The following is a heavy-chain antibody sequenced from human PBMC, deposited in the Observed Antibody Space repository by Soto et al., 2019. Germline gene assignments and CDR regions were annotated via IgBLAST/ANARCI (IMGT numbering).Heavy chain of an antibody. CDR1: GFTFSSYW. CDR2: INSDGSST. Sequence: GGSLRLSWAASGFTFSSYWMHWVRQAPGKGLMWVSRINSDGSSTSYADSVKGRFTISRDNSKNTLYLQMSSLRAEDTAVYYCAKGFSYSVIDYWGQGTLVTVSS. CDR3: AKGFSYSVIDY. D-gene: IGHD5-18*01. J-gene: IGHJ4*02. V-gene: IGHV3-74*01.